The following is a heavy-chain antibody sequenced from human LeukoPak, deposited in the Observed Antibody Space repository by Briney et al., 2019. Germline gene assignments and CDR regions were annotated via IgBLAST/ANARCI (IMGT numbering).Heavy chain of an antibody. Sequence: SGGSLRLSCAASGFSFSSSAMSWVRQAPGKGLEWVSSIIDNGDGTYYADSVQGRFTISRDNSKNTLYLQMNSLRAEDSAVYYCVQDYDFLSDYYTEYWGQGTLVTVSS. CDR2: IIDNGDGT. J-gene: IGHJ4*02. V-gene: IGHV3-23*01. CDR1: GFSFSSSA. D-gene: IGHD3-3*01. CDR3: VQDYDFLSDYYTEY.